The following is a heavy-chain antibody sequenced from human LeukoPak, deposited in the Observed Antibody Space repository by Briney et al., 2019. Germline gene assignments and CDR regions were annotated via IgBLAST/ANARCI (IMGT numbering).Heavy chain of an antibody. CDR1: GFTFSSYE. V-gene: IGHV3-48*03. CDR2: ISSSGSTI. CDR3: ATLGYCSSTSCYGWDY. Sequence: GGSLRLSCAASGFTFSSYEMNWVRQAPGKGLEWVSYISSSGSTIYYADSVKGRFTISRDNAKNSLYLQMNSLRAEDTAVYYSATLGYCSSTSCYGWDYWGQGTLVTVSS. J-gene: IGHJ4*02. D-gene: IGHD2-2*01.